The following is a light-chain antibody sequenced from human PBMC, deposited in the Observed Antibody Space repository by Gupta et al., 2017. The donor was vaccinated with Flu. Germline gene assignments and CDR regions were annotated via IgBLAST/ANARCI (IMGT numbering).Light chain of an antibody. J-gene: IGLJ2*01. Sequence: SYELTQPPSSSVPPGHTASLTCSGDKLGDKYACWYQQKPGQSPVLVIYQDSKRPSGIPERFSGSNSGNTATLTISGTQAMDEADYYCQAWDSSTHVVFGGGTKLTVL. CDR3: QAWDSSTHVV. V-gene: IGLV3-1*01. CDR1: KLGDKY. CDR2: QDS.